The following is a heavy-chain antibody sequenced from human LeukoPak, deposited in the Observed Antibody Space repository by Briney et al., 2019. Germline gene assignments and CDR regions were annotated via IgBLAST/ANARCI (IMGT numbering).Heavy chain of an antibody. Sequence: GESLKISCKGSGYPFTTFWIAWVRQMPGKGLEWMGIICPGDSDTRYSPSFQGHVTISADKSTSTAYLQWSSLKASDTAMYYCARRGVVAATLSYWGQGTLVTVSS. D-gene: IGHD3-22*01. CDR1: GYPFTTFW. V-gene: IGHV5-51*01. CDR2: ICPGDSDT. J-gene: IGHJ4*02. CDR3: ARRGVVAATLSY.